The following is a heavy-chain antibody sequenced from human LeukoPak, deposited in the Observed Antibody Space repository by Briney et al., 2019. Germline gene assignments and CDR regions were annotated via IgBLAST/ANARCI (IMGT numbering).Heavy chain of an antibody. J-gene: IGHJ5*02. D-gene: IGHD1-1*01. CDR1: GFIYSKYV. Sequence: GGCMNLACGRTGFIYSKYVMHGVRQAPGKELEWVAVIWYDGSNENYADSVKGRFTISRDNSKNTLYLQMNSLRAEDTAVYYCAREGSWGTSLAQNWFDPWGQGTLVIVSS. CDR2: IWYDGSNE. CDR3: AREGSWGTSLAQNWFDP. V-gene: IGHV3-33*01.